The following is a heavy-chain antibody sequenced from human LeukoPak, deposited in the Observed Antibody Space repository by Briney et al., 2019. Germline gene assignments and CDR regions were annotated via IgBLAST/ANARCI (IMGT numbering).Heavy chain of an antibody. CDR3: ARSLYYFDRSGYCY. CDR2: IYYSGST. V-gene: IGHV4-39*01. Sequence: PSKTLSLTCIVSGGSISRSSYYWGWIRQSPGKGLEWIGSIYYSGSTYYNPSLKSRVTISVDTSKNQFSLKLSSVTAADTAVYYCARSLYYFDRSGYCYWGQGTLVTVSS. CDR1: GGSISRSSYY. D-gene: IGHD3-22*01. J-gene: IGHJ4*02.